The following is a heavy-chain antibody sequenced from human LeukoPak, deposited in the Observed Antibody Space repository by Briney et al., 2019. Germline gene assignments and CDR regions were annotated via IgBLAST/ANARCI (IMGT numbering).Heavy chain of an antibody. CDR3: ARVSKVRGNYRPDDAFDL. D-gene: IGHD3-16*02. CDR2: ISGSGGST. Sequence: GGTLRLSCAASGFTFSSYGMSWVRQAPGKGLEWVSAISGSGGSTYYADSVKGRFTISRDNSKNTLYLQMNSLRAEDTAVYYCARVSKVRGNYRPDDAFDLWGQGTMVTVSS. J-gene: IGHJ3*01. CDR1: GFTFSSYG. V-gene: IGHV3-23*01.